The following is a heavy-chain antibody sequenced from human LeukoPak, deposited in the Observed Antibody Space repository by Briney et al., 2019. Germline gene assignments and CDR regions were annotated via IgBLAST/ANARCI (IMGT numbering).Heavy chain of an antibody. CDR3: TRDSGTYNWFDP. Sequence: GGSLKLSCAASGFTFSGPAIHGVRQSSGKGLEWVGQIDKKDKGYATATEYAASVKGRFTISRDDSINTAYLQMKSLKTEDTALYYCTRDSGTYNWFDPGGQGTLVTVSS. D-gene: IGHD1-26*01. CDR2: IDKKDKGYAT. V-gene: IGHV3-73*01. CDR1: GFTFSGPA. J-gene: IGHJ5*02.